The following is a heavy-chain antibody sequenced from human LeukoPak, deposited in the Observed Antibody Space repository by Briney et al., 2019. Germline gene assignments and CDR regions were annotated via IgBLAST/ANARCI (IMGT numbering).Heavy chain of an antibody. D-gene: IGHD3-9*01. CDR1: GFTFSSSA. J-gene: IGHJ6*03. V-gene: IGHV3-23*01. CDR2: ISTSGGST. Sequence: VGSLRLSCAASGFTFSSSAMSWVRQAPGKGLKWVSGISTSGGSTYYSDSVKGRFTISRDNSKNTLYLQMNSLRAEDTAVYYCAKCILTGYYKGYMDVWGKGTTVTISS. CDR3: AKCILTGYYKGYMDV.